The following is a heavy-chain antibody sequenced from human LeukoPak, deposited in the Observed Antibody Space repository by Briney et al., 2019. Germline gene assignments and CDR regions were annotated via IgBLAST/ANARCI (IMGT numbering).Heavy chain of an antibody. V-gene: IGHV3-23*01. CDR1: GFTFSNYA. J-gene: IGHJ6*03. Sequence: GGSLRLSCAASGFTFSNYAMIWVRQVQAQGLELDAGISGSGGSTYYGDSVKGRFTISRDNSKKTLFLQMNSLRAEDTAVYYCAKSGEASSYFYYLDVWGKGTTLTVSS. D-gene: IGHD1-26*01. CDR3: AKSGEASSYFYYLDV. CDR2: ISGSGGST.